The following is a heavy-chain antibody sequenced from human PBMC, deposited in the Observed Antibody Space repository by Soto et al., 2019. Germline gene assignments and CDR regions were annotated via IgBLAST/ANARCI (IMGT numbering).Heavy chain of an antibody. CDR2: ISSSSSSR. J-gene: IGHJ4*02. D-gene: IGHD6-19*01. Sequence: PGGSLRLSCVASGFTFSSYSMNWVRQAPGKGLEWVSCISSSSSSRYYADSVKGRFTISRDSSKNTVSLEMTSLRAEDTAVYYCAKGGRQWLVTSDFNYWGQGA. V-gene: IGHV3-48*01. CDR1: GFTFSSYS. CDR3: AKGGRQWLVTSDFNY.